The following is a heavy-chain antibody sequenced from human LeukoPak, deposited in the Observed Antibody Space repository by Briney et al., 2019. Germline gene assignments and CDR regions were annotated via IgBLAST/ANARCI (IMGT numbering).Heavy chain of an antibody. D-gene: IGHD5-18*01. J-gene: IGHJ4*02. Sequence: KPSETLSLTCAVYGGSFSGYYWSWIRQPPGKGLEWIGEINHSGSTNYNPSLKSRVTISVDTSKNQFSLKLSSVTAADTAVYYCARGPRRFDSYYFDYWGQGTLVTVSS. CDR1: GGSFSGYY. CDR3: ARGPRRFDSYYFDY. CDR2: INHSGST. V-gene: IGHV4-34*01.